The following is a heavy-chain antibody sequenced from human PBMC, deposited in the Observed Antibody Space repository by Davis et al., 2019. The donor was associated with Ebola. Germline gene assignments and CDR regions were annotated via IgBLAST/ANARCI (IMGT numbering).Heavy chain of an antibody. CDR3: ARLRVYYDYIWGSSHDY. CDR2: IYPGDSYT. CDR1: GYSFTSYW. J-gene: IGHJ4*02. V-gene: IGHV5-51*01. D-gene: IGHD3-16*01. Sequence: KVSCKGSGYSFTSYWIGWVRQMPGKGLEWMGIIYPGDSYTRYSPSFQGQVTISADKSISTAYLQWSSLKASDTAMYYCARLRVYYDYIWGSSHDYWGQGTLVTVSS.